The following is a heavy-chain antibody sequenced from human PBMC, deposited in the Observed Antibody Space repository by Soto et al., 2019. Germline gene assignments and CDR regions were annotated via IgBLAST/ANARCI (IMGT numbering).Heavy chain of an antibody. J-gene: IGHJ4*02. CDR2: ISSTTNYI. V-gene: IGHV3-21*01. CDR1: GFTFTGYS. Sequence: GGSLRLSCAASGFTFTGYSMNWVRQAPGRGLEWVSSISSTTNYIYYADSMKGRFTVSRDNAKNSVYLEMNSLSAEDTAVYYCARESEDLTSNFDYWGQGTLVTVSS. CDR3: ARESEDLTSNFDY.